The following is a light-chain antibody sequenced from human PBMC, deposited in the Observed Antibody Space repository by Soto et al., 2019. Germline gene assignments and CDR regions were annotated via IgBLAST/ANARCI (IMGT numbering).Light chain of an antibody. V-gene: IGLV2-14*01. J-gene: IGLJ1*01. CDR3: SSYTSMSTYV. CDR2: EVS. Sequence: QSALTQPASVSGSPGQSITISCTGTSSDVGDYNYVSWYQHHPGKAPKLMIYEVSNRPSGISDRFSGSKSGNTASLTISGLQAEDEADYYCSSYTSMSTYVFGTETKVTVL. CDR1: SSDVGDYNY.